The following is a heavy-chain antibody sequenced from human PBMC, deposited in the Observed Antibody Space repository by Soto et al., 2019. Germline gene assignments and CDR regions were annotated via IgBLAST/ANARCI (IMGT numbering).Heavy chain of an antibody. CDR1: GGSISSYY. J-gene: IGHJ4*02. Sequence: QVQLQESGPGLVKPSETLSLTCTVSGGSISSYYWSWIRQPQGKGLEWIGYIYYSGSTNYHPSLKCRVTVSVDTAQNQFSLKLSSVTAADTAVYYGARRYGAGFDYWGQGTRVTVSS. D-gene: IGHD2-15*01. CDR3: ARRYGAGFDY. CDR2: IYYSGST. V-gene: IGHV4-59*01.